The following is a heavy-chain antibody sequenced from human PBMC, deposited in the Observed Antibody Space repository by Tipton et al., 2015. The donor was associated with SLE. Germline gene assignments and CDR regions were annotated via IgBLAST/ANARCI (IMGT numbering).Heavy chain of an antibody. CDR2: ISSSSSTI. V-gene: IGHV3-48*01. CDR3: ARDPYCSSTSCYTGINWYFDL. J-gene: IGHJ2*01. D-gene: IGHD2-2*02. CDR1: GFTFSSYS. Sequence: SLRLSCAASGFTFSSYSMNWVRQAPGKGLEWVSYISSSSSTIYYADSVKGRFTISRDNSKNTLYLQMNSLRAEATAVYYCARDPYCSSTSCYTGINWYFDLWGRGTLVTVSS.